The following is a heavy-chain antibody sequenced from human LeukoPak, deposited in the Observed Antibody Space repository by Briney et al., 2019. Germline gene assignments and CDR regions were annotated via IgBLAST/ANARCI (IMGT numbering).Heavy chain of an antibody. CDR3: AKGSDSDWFAFDN. CDR1: GFTFRSYA. V-gene: IGHV3-23*01. D-gene: IGHD3-9*01. Sequence: PGGSLRLYCAASGFTFRSYAMTWVRQAPGTGLAWFSAISGGSGDATYYADSVKGRFTISRDNSKNTLNLQMNSLRAEDTAVYYCAKGSDSDWFAFDNWGQGTLVTVSS. CDR2: ISGGSGDAT. J-gene: IGHJ4*02.